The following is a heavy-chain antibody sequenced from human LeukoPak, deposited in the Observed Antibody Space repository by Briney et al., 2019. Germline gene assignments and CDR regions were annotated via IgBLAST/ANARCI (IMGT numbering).Heavy chain of an antibody. J-gene: IGHJ6*02. CDR3: AKAFYSGGMDG. CDR1: GFTFSSYG. CDR2: ISYDGSNK. D-gene: IGHD2-15*01. V-gene: IGHV3-30*18. Sequence: PGRSLRLSCAASGFTFSSYGMHWVRQAPGKGLEWVAVISYDGSNKYYADSVKGRFTISRDNSKNTLYLQMNSLRAEDTAVYYCAKAFYSGGMDGGGQGTTVTVS.